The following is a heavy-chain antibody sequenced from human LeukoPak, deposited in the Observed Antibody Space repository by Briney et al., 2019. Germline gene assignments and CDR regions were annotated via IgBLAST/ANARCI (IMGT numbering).Heavy chain of an antibody. CDR1: GYTFTSYG. CDR2: ISASNGNT. J-gene: IGHJ5*02. Sequence: ASVKVSCKASGYTFTSYGISWVRQAPGQGLEWMGWISASNGNTNYAQILQGRVTLTTDTSTSTAYMELRSLTSDDTAVYYCARDVSLGWFDPWGQGTLVTVSS. V-gene: IGHV1-18*01. CDR3: ARDVSLGWFDP.